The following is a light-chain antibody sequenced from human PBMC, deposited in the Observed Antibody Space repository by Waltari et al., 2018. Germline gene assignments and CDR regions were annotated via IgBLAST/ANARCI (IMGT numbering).Light chain of an antibody. Sequence: EIVLTQSPGTLSLSPGERATLFCRASQTVRTTYLAWYQQKPGQAPTLLIYGASSRATGILDRFSGSGSGTDFSLTISSLEPEDFAVYYCQQYDISPLTFGGGTKVETK. CDR3: QQYDISPLT. J-gene: IGKJ4*01. V-gene: IGKV3-20*01. CDR2: GAS. CDR1: QTVRTTY.